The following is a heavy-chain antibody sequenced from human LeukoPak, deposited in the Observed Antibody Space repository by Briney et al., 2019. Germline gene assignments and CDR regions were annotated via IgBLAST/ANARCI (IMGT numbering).Heavy chain of an antibody. V-gene: IGHV4-59*08. D-gene: IGHD1-14*01. CDR3: ARRGGTLRPDAFDI. J-gene: IGHJ3*02. CDR1: GGSISSYY. CDR2: IYNSGST. Sequence: PSETLSLTCTVSGGSISSYYWSWIRQPPGKGLEWIGYIYNSGSTNYNPSLKSQVTISVDTSKNQLSLKLSSVTAADTAVYYCARRGGTLRPDAFDIWGQGTMVTVSS.